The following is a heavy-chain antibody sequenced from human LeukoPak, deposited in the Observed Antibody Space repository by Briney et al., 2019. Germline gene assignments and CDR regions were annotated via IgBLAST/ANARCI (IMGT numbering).Heavy chain of an antibody. J-gene: IGHJ4*02. CDR3: ASVEYHYDSSGYYDY. D-gene: IGHD3-22*01. CDR1: GYNFTGHY. V-gene: IGHV1-2*02. Sequence: ASGKLCCKGSGYNFTGHYMNWVRQAPGQGLEWMGWINPNSGGRNYAQKFQGTVSMTRDTSISTAYMELSSLRSDDTAVYYCASVEYHYDSSGYYDYWGQGTLVTVSS. CDR2: INPNSGGR.